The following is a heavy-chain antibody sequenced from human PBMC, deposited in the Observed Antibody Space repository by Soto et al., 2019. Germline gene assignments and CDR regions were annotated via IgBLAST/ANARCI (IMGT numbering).Heavy chain of an antibody. CDR1: GFTFSSYG. J-gene: IGHJ4*02. CDR3: AKVRADYYDSSGPIDY. CDR2: IWYDGSNK. V-gene: IGHV3-33*06. Sequence: GGSLRLSCAASGFTFSSYGMHWVRQAPGKGLEWVAVIWYDGSNKYYADSVKGRFTISRDNSKNTLYLQMNSLRAEDTAVYYCAKVRADYYDSSGPIDYWGQGTLVTV. D-gene: IGHD3-22*01.